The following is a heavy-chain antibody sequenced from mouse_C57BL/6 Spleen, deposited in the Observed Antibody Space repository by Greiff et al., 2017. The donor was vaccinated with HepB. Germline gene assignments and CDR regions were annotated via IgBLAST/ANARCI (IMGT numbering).Heavy chain of an antibody. CDR2: IDPSDSYT. V-gene: IGHV1-50*01. CDR3: ATETGFAY. Sequence: QVQLQQPGAELVKPGASVKLSCKASGYTFTSYRMLWVKQRPGQGLEWIGEIDPSDSYTNYNQKFKGKTTLTVDTSSSTAYMQLSSLTSEDSAVYYGATETGFAYWGQGTLVTVSA. CDR1: GYTFTSYR. J-gene: IGHJ3*01.